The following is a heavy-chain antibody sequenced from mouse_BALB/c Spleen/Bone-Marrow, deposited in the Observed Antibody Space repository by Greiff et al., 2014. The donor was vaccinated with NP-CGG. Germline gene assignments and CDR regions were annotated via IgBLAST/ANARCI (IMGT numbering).Heavy chain of an antibody. CDR1: GYTFTSYY. CDR3: ARDYYGSSSFAY. CDR2: IYPGNVNT. V-gene: IGHV1S56*01. D-gene: IGHD1-1*01. Sequence: LQESGPELVKPGASVRISCKASGYTFTSYYIHWVKQRPGQGLEWIGWIYPGNVNTKYNEKFKGKATLTADKSSSTAYMQLSSLTSEDSAVYFCARDYYGSSSFAYWGQGTLVTVSA. J-gene: IGHJ3*01.